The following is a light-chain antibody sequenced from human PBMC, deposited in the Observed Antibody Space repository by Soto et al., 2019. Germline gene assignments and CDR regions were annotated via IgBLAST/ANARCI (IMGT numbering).Light chain of an antibody. CDR3: QQTYSTPWT. CDR1: QRITTY. V-gene: IGKV1-39*01. J-gene: IGKJ1*01. Sequence: DIQMTQSPSSLSAYVGDRVTITCRASQRITTYLNWYQQKPGKAPKLLIYAASSLQSGVPSRFSGSGSETDFTLTISSLQPEDFATYYCQQTYSTPWTFGQGTKWIS. CDR2: AAS.